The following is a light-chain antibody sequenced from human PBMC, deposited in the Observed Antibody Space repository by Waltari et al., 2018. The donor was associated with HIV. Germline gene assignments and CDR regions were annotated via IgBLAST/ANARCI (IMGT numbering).Light chain of an antibody. Sequence: HSALTQPASVSGSPGQSITISCPGPTSDISAFTFVSWYQQSPGRAPKLIIFEVYSRPSGISDRFSGSKSGVTASLTISALRAEDEADYFCSSYSARGFVVFGGGTKVTVL. V-gene: IGLV2-14*01. J-gene: IGLJ3*02. CDR1: TSDISAFTF. CDR3: SSYSARGFVV. CDR2: EVY.